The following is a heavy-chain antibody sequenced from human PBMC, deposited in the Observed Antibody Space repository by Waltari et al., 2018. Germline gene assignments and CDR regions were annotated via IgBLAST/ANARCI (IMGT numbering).Heavy chain of an antibody. Sequence: EVQLVESGGGLVQPGGSLRLSCAASGFTFSSSELNWVRQAPGKGLEWVSYISSSGSTIYYADSVKGRFTISRDNAKNSLYLQMNSLRAEDTAVYYCASSSYDYDYWGQGTLVTVSS. CDR2: ISSSGSTI. J-gene: IGHJ4*02. V-gene: IGHV3-48*03. D-gene: IGHD5-18*01. CDR1: GFTFSSSE. CDR3: ASSSYDYDY.